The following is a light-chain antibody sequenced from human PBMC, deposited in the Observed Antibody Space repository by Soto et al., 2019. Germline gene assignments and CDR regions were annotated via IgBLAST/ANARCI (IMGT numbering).Light chain of an antibody. CDR2: ENN. Sequence: NFMLTQPHSVSESPGKTLSISCTSSSGSIANNYVQWYQQRPGSAPTTVIYENNQRLSGVPDRFSGSTDGSSNSASLTISGLQTEDEAAYYCQSYDSDFVVFGGGTKLTVL. CDR3: QSYDSDFVV. CDR1: SGSIANNY. V-gene: IGLV6-57*04. J-gene: IGLJ2*01.